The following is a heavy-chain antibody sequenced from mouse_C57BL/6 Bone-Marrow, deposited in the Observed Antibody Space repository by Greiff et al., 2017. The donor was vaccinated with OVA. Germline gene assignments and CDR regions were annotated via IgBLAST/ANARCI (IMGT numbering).Heavy chain of an antibody. Sequence: EVQLVESGGGLVKPGGSLKLSCAASGFTFSSYTMSWVRQTPEKRLEWVATISGGGGNTYYPDSVKGRFTISRDNAKNTLYLQMSSLRSEDTALYYGASHYYGSSYDAMDYWGQGTSVTVSS. CDR1: GFTFSSYT. CDR2: ISGGGGNT. J-gene: IGHJ4*01. CDR3: ASHYYGSSYDAMDY. V-gene: IGHV5-9*01. D-gene: IGHD1-1*01.